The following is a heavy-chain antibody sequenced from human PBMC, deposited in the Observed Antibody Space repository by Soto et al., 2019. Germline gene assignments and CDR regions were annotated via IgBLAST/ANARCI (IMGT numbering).Heavy chain of an antibody. D-gene: IGHD6-13*01. Sequence: GGSLRLSCAASGFTFSSYAMHWVRQAPGKGLEWVAVISYDGSNKYYADSVKGRFTISRDNSKNTLYLQMNSLRAEDTAVYYCARDTVEQQLTRIYYYYGMDVWGQGTTVTVSS. J-gene: IGHJ6*02. CDR2: ISYDGSNK. CDR1: GFTFSSYA. CDR3: ARDTVEQQLTRIYYYYGMDV. V-gene: IGHV3-30-3*01.